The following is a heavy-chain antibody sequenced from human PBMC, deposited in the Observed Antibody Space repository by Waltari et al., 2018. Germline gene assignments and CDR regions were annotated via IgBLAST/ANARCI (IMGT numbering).Heavy chain of an antibody. CDR3: ARGLSKVADY. Sequence: QVQLQESGPGLVKPSEPPSLPCAVPGYSIRSNYFWGWVRQPPGKGLEWIGHIYDSETIFYNPSLKSRVTISLDTSKNHFSLKLSSLTAADTAVYFCARGLSKVADYWGQGILVTVSS. CDR2: IYDSETI. V-gene: IGHV4-38-2*01. D-gene: IGHD1-26*01. CDR1: GYSIRSNYF. J-gene: IGHJ4*02.